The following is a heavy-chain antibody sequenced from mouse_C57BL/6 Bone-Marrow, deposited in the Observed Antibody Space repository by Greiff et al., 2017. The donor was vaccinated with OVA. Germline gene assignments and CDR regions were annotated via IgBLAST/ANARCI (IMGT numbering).Heavy chain of an antibody. CDR1: GYTFTDYN. Sequence: EVKLMESGPELVKPGASVKMSCKASGYTFTDYNMHWVKQSHGKSLEWIGYINPNNGGTSYNQKFKGKATLTVNKSSSTAYMELRSLTSEDSAVYYCARHLPAPYAMDYWGQGTSVTVSS. CDR3: ARHLPAPYAMDY. V-gene: IGHV1-22*01. CDR2: INPNNGGT. J-gene: IGHJ4*01.